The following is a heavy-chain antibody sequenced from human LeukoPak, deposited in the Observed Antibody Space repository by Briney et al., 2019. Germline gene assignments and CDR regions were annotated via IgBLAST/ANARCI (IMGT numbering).Heavy chain of an antibody. V-gene: IGHV3-11*04. CDR2: ISSSGSTI. Sequence: GGSLRLSCAASGFTFSDYYMSWIRQAPGKGLEWVSYISSSGSTIYYADSVKGRFTISRDNAKNSLYLQMNSLRAEDTAVYYCARTKSDGLRYFDWHFDYWGQGTLVTVSS. CDR3: ARTKSDGLRYFDWHFDY. D-gene: IGHD3-9*01. CDR1: GFTFSDYY. J-gene: IGHJ4*02.